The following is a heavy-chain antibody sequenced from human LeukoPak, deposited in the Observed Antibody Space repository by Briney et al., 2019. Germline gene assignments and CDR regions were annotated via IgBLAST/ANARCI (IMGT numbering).Heavy chain of an antibody. J-gene: IGHJ4*02. CDR1: GGSFSGYY. CDR2: INHSGST. Sequence: SETLSLTCAVYGGSFSGYYWSWIRQPPGKGLEWIGEINHSGSTNYNPSLKSRVTISVDTSKNQFSLKLSSVTAADTAVYYCASVWVVGARYYFDYWGQGTLVTVSS. D-gene: IGHD1-26*01. V-gene: IGHV4-34*01. CDR3: ASVWVVGARYYFDY.